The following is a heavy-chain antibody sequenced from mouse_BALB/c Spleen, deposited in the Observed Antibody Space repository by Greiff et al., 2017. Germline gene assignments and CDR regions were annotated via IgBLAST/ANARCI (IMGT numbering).Heavy chain of an antibody. Sequence: DVKLQESGPGLVKPSQSLSLTCTVTGYSITSDYAWNWIRQFPGNKLEWMGYISYSGSTSYNPSLKSRISITRDTSKNQFFLQLNCVTTEDTATYYCARGVITTVVATPYYAMDYWGQGTSVTVSS. CDR2: ISYSGST. CDR3: ARGVITTVVATPYYAMDY. V-gene: IGHV3-2*02. D-gene: IGHD1-1*01. J-gene: IGHJ4*01. CDR1: GYSITSDYA.